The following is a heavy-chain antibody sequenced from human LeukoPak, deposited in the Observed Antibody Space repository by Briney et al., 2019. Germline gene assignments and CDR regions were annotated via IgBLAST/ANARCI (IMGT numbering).Heavy chain of an antibody. CDR3: AKDQGASGWGAFDY. D-gene: IGHD6-19*01. V-gene: IGHV3-43*02. Sequence: GGSLRLSCAASGTTFEDYAMHWVRQAPGKGLEWVSFISGDGGTTYYADSVKGRFTISRDNSKTSLYLQMNSLRTEDTALYYCAKDQGASGWGAFDYWGQGTLVTVSS. CDR1: GTTFEDYA. J-gene: IGHJ4*02. CDR2: ISGDGGTT.